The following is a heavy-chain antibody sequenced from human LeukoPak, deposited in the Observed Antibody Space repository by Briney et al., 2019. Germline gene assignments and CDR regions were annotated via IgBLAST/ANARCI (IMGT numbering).Heavy chain of an antibody. CDR3: ARDGGAVAGIGTYYFDY. V-gene: IGHV1-69*13. CDR2: IIPIFGTA. Sequence: PRASVKVSCKTSGGIFSNYGINWVRQAPGQGLEWMGGIIPIFGTANYAQKFQGRVTITADESTSTAYMELSSLRSEDTAVYYCARDGGAVAGIGTYYFDYWGQGTLVTVSS. CDR1: GGIFSNYG. J-gene: IGHJ4*02. D-gene: IGHD6-19*01.